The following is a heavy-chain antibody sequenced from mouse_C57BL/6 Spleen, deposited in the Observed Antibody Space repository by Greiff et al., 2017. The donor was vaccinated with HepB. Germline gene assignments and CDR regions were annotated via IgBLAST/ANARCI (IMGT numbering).Heavy chain of an antibody. CDR2: ISSGSSTI. J-gene: IGHJ3*01. CDR1: GFTFSDYG. CDR3: ARRDYGSSYGAWFAY. V-gene: IGHV5-17*01. Sequence: EVKLMESGGGLVKPGGSLKLSCAASGFTFSDYGMHWVRQAPEKGLEWVAYISSGSSTIYYADTVKGRFTISRDNAKNTLFLQMTSLRSEDTAMYYCARRDYGSSYGAWFAYWGQGTLVTVSA. D-gene: IGHD1-1*01.